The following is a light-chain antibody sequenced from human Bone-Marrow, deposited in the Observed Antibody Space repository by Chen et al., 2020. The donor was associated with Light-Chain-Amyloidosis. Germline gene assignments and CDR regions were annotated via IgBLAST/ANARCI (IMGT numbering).Light chain of an antibody. Sequence: NFMLTQPHSVSESPGQTVIISCTRSSGSIATNYMQWYQQRPGSSPTTVIYEDEQRPSGVPERFSGSIDRSSNSASLTISGLKTEDEADYYCQSYQGSSQGVFGGGTKLTVL. CDR1: SGSIATNY. CDR3: QSYQGSSQGV. V-gene: IGLV6-57*01. CDR2: EDE. J-gene: IGLJ3*02.